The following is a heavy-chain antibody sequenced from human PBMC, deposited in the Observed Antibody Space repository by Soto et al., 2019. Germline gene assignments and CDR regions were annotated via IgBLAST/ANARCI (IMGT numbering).Heavy chain of an antibody. CDR2: IGTAGDT. J-gene: IGHJ4*02. V-gene: IGHV3-13*01. D-gene: IGHD3-16*01. CDR1: GFTFSSYD. Sequence: EVQLVESGGDLVQPGGSLRLSCAASGFTFSSYDFHWVRQATGKGLEWVSGIGTAGDTYYAGSVKGRFIMSRENAKYSLYLQMNSLRAGDTAVYYCTRGADGFDYWGQGTLVTVSS. CDR3: TRGADGFDY.